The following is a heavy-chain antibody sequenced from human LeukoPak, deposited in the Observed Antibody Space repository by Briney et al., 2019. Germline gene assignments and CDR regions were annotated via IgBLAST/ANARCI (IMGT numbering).Heavy chain of an antibody. Sequence: GGYLRLSCAASGFTFSSYGMHWVRQAPGKGLEWVAVISYDGSNKYYADSVKGRFTISRDNSKNTLYLQMNSLRAEDTAVYYCTLSTVTNWGQGTLVTVSS. V-gene: IGHV3-30*03. CDR1: GFTFSSYG. CDR2: ISYDGSNK. J-gene: IGHJ4*02. D-gene: IGHD4-17*01. CDR3: TLSTVTN.